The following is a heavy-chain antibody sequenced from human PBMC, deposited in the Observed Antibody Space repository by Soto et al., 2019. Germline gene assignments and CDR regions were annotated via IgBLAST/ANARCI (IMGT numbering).Heavy chain of an antibody. CDR2: ISSRSDI. J-gene: IGHJ6*02. CDR1: GFTFSTYS. D-gene: IGHD2-2*02. V-gene: IGHV3-21*01. Sequence: GGSLRLSCVGSGFTFSTYSINWVRQAPGKGLEWVSSISSRSDIYYADSVRGRFTISRDNAKNSVSLQMNSLRAEDTAVYYCAREYTAWPLAYGLDVWGQGTTVTVSS. CDR3: AREYTAWPLAYGLDV.